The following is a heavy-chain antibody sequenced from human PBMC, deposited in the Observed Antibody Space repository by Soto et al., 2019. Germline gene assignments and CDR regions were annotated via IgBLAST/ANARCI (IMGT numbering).Heavy chain of an antibody. CDR1: GFTFSIYE. J-gene: IGHJ4*02. CDR2: ISSSGSSI. CDR3: ARDTWAGGGSLPFDY. V-gene: IGHV3-48*03. D-gene: IGHD2-15*01. Sequence: GSLRRSGAAAGFTFSIYEMNWVRQAPGKGLEWVSYISSSGSSIYYADSVKGRFTISRDNAKNSVYLQMNSLRAEDTAVYYCARDTWAGGGSLPFDYWGQGTLVTVSS.